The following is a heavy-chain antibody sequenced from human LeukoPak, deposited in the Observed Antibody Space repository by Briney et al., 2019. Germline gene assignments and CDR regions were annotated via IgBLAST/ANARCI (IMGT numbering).Heavy chain of an antibody. CDR1: GGSISSGSYY. D-gene: IGHD3-3*01. CDR3: ARELRFLEWATKP. CDR2: IYTSGST. V-gene: IGHV4-61*02. Sequence: SETVSLTCTVSGGSISSGSYYWSWIRQPAGKGLEWIGRIYTSGSTNYNPSLKSRVTISVDTSKNQFSLKLSSVTAADTAVYYCARELRFLEWATKPWGQGTLVTVSS. J-gene: IGHJ5*02.